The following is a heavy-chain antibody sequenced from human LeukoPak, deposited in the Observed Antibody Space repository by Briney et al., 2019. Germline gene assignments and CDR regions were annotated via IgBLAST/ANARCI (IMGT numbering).Heavy chain of an antibody. CDR1: GGSISSSSYY. J-gene: IGHJ4*02. Sequence: SETLSLTCTVSGGSISSSSYYWGWIRQPPGKGLEWIGSIYYSGSTYYNPSLKSRVTISVDTSKNQFSLKLSSVTAADTAVYYCVGRLWFGELVWVYWGQGTLVTVSS. CDR2: IYYSGST. CDR3: VGRLWFGELVWVY. D-gene: IGHD3-10*01. V-gene: IGHV4-39*07.